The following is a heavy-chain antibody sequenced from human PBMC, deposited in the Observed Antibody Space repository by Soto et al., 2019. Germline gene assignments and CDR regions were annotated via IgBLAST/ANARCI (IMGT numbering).Heavy chain of an antibody. D-gene: IGHD3-3*01. J-gene: IGHJ5*02. CDR2: IYYSGST. Sequence: QVQLQESGPGLVKPSETLSLTCTVSGGSVSSGSYYWSWIRQPPGKGLEWIGYIYYSGSTNYNPSLTSRVTISVDTSKNQFSLKLSSVTAADTAVYYCARTPRTITIFGVVSQNWFDPWGQGTLVTVSS. CDR3: ARTPRTITIFGVVSQNWFDP. V-gene: IGHV4-61*01. CDR1: GGSVSSGSYY.